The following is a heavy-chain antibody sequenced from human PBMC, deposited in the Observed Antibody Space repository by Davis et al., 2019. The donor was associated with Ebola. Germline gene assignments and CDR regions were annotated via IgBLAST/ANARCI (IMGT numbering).Heavy chain of an antibody. CDR2: INPSGGST. J-gene: IGHJ6*02. V-gene: IGHV1-46*03. CDR1: GYTFTSYY. D-gene: IGHD2-21*02. Sequence: ASVKISCKASGYTFTSYYMHWVRQAPGQGLEWMGIINPSGGSTSYAQKFQGRVTITRDTSTSTVYMELTSLRSEDTAVYCCARSDGEVVTAIWGVDYYGVDVWGQGTTVTVSS. CDR3: ARSDGEVVTAIWGVDYYGVDV.